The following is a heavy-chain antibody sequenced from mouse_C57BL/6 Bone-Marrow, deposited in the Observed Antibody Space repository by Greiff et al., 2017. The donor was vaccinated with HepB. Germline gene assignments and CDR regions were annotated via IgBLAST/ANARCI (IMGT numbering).Heavy chain of an antibody. V-gene: IGHV1-18*01. CDR2: INPNNGGT. D-gene: IGHD2-3*01. J-gene: IGHJ1*03. CDR1: GYTFTDYN. CDR3: ARDDGYYPWYFDV. Sequence: VQLKESGPELVKPGASVKIPCKASGYTFTDYNMDWVKQSHGKSLEWIGDINPNNGGTIYNQKFKGKATLTVDKSSSTAYMELRSLTSEDTAVYDCARDDGYYPWYFDVWGTGTTVTVSS.